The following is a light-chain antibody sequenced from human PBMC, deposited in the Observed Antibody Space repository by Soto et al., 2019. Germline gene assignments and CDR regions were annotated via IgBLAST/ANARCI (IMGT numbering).Light chain of an antibody. CDR2: GAS. V-gene: IGKV3-20*01. Sequence: EIVLTQSPGTLSLSPGDRATLSCRASQSVTSTFLAWYQQKPGQAPRLLIYGASTRAAGIPDRFSGSGSGPDFTLTITRLEPEDFAVYSCQQYGHAPPRVTFGGGTKVEI. J-gene: IGKJ4*01. CDR1: QSVTSTF. CDR3: QQYGHAPPRVT.